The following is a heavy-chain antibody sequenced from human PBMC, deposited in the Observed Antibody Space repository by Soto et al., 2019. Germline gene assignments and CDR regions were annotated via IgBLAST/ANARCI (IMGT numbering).Heavy chain of an antibody. J-gene: IGHJ6*02. CDR2: ISAYTGDT. CDR1: GYTFINFG. CDR3: GRDGAYTAMVNYNYYGLDV. D-gene: IGHD5-18*01. Sequence: QAQLVQSGAEVKKPGASVKVSCTASGYTFINFGISWVRQAPGQGLEWMGWISAYTGDTIYAQKLRGRVTMTTDTSTNTVYMELRSLRFADTAVLFCGRDGAYTAMVNYNYYGLDVWGQGTTVTVSS. V-gene: IGHV1-18*04.